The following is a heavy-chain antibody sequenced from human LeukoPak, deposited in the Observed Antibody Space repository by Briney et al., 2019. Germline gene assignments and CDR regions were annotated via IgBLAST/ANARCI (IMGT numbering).Heavy chain of an antibody. D-gene: IGHD6-19*01. CDR3: ARDRRAGSSGWHGAFDI. V-gene: IGHV3-13*01. CDR2: IGTAGDT. CDR1: GFTFSSYD. Sequence: PGGSLRLSCAASGFTFSSYDMHWVRQATGKGLGWVSAIGTAGDTYYPGSVKGRFTISRENAKNSLYLQMNSLRAGDTAVYYCARDRRAGSSGWHGAFDIWGQETVVTVSS. J-gene: IGHJ3*02.